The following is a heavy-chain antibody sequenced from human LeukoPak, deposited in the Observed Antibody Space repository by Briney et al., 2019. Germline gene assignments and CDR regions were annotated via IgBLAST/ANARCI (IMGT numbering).Heavy chain of an antibody. CDR3: ASFAMVRGPAFDI. Sequence: SETLSLTRTVSAGSISSYYWSWIRRPAGNGLEWIGYIYYRGSTNYNPSLKSRVTISVDTSKNQFSLKLSSVTAADTAAYYCASFAMVRGPAFDIWAQGTMVTVSS. D-gene: IGHD3-10*01. J-gene: IGHJ3*02. CDR1: AGSISSYY. V-gene: IGHV4-59*08. CDR2: IYYRGST.